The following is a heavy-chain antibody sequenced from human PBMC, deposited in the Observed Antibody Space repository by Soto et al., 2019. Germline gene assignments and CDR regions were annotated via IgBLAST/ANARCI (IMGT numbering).Heavy chain of an antibody. J-gene: IGHJ1*01. CDR2: INPSGGST. D-gene: IGHD3-9*01. CDR3: ARDSDYDILTGYPEYFQH. Sequence: GASVKVSCKASGYTFTSYYMHWVRQAPGQGLEWIGIINPSGGSTSYAQKFQGRVTMTRDTSTSTVYMELSSLRSEDTAVYYCARDSDYDILTGYPEYFQHWGQGTLVTVSS. CDR1: GYTFTSYY. V-gene: IGHV1-46*03.